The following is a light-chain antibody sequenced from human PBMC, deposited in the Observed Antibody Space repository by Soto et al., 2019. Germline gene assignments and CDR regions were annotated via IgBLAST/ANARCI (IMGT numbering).Light chain of an antibody. J-gene: IGKJ1*01. V-gene: IGKV1-39*01. Sequence: DIQMTHSPSSLSASVGDRVTITCRASQSNNKYLNWYQQKPGKATKLLIYAASNLQGGVTSRFSGSGSGTDFTLTISSLQPEDSATYYCQQTYSRVRTFGKGTKVDIK. CDR3: QQTYSRVRT. CDR2: AAS. CDR1: QSNNKY.